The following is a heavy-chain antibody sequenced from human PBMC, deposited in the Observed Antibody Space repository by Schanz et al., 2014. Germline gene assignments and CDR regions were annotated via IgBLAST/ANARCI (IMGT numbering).Heavy chain of an antibody. D-gene: IGHD2-15*01. CDR1: GFTFSTYA. CDR3: ARDRGYCSGGSCLTFDY. Sequence: EVQLLDSGGGLVQPGGSLRLSCAASGFTFSTYAMSWVRQAPGKGLEWVSDISSGSSYANYADSVKGRFSISRDNAKNSLFLQMNRLRAEDTAVYYCARDRGYCSGGSCLTFDYWGQGTLVTVSS. V-gene: IGHV3-48*04. J-gene: IGHJ4*02. CDR2: ISSGSSYA.